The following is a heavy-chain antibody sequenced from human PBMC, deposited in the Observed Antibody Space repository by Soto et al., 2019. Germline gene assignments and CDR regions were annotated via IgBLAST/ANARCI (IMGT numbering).Heavy chain of an antibody. CDR2: MNTNNGNT. V-gene: IGHV1-8*01. D-gene: IGHD3-22*01. CDR1: GYVFTSFD. Sequence: QVQLVQSGAEVKKPGASVKVSCKASGYVFTSFDVNWVRQAPGQGLEWMGWMNTNNGNTGYAEKFQGRVTMTRNTAVRTADRELRSLRYEDTAVYYCARGGAYYYDTSGYYYGPYFDYWGQGTLVTVSS. CDR3: ARGGAYYYDTSGYYYGPYFDY. J-gene: IGHJ4*02.